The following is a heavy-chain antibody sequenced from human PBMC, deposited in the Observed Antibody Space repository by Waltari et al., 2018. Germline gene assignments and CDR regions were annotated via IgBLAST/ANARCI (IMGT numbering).Heavy chain of an antibody. CDR1: GFTFSSYS. Sequence: EVQLVESGGGLVKPGGSLRLSCAASGFTFSSYSMNWVRQAPGKGLEWVSSISSSSSYIYYADSVNGRFTISRDNAKNSLYLQMNSLRAEDTAVYYCARGSGIAEGFVIDAFDIWGQGTMVTVSS. V-gene: IGHV3-21*01. CDR2: ISSSSSYI. D-gene: IGHD6-13*01. CDR3: ARGSGIAEGFVIDAFDI. J-gene: IGHJ3*02.